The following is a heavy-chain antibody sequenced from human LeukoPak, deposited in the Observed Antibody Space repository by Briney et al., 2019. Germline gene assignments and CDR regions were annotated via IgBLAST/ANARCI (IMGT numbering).Heavy chain of an antibody. V-gene: IGHV3-48*04. CDR3: ARDRAYSSGPFDY. Sequence: GGSLRLSCAASGFTFSSYWMSWVRQAPGKGLEWVSYISSSGSTIYYADSVKGRFTISRDNAKNSLYLQMNSLRAEDTAVYYCARDRAYSSGPFDYWGQGTLVTVSS. J-gene: IGHJ4*02. CDR1: GFTFSSYW. D-gene: IGHD6-19*01. CDR2: ISSSGSTI.